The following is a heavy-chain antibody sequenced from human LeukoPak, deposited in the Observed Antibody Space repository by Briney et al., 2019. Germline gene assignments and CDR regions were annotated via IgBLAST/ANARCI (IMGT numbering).Heavy chain of an antibody. J-gene: IGHJ3*02. CDR1: GYTLTELS. D-gene: IGHD6-13*01. CDR2: FDPEDGET. V-gene: IGHV1-24*01. Sequence: ASVKASCKVSGYTLTELSMHWVRQAPGKGLEWMGGFDPEDGETIYAQKFQGRVTMTEDTSTDTAYMELSSLRSEDTAVYYCATDHGQQLVQSGAFDIWGQGTMVTVSS. CDR3: ATDHGQQLVQSGAFDI.